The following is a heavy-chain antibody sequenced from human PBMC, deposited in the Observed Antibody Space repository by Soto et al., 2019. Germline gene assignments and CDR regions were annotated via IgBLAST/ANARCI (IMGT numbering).Heavy chain of an antibody. V-gene: IGHV2-5*02. CDR1: GFSLSTSGVG. D-gene: IGHD3-10*01. J-gene: IGHJ3*01. CDR3: VHLYYMHAFDV. CDR2: IYWDDDK. Sequence: SGPTLVNPTQTLTLTCTFSGFSLSTSGVGVGWIRQPPGKALEWLAVIYWDDDKSYSPSLKSRLTIIKDTSKNQVVLTMTNMDPVDTATYYCVHLYYMHAFDVWGQGTMVTVSS.